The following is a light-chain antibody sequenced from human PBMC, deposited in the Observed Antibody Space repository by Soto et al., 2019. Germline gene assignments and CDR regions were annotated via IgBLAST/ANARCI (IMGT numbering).Light chain of an antibody. CDR2: EVS. CDR3: SSYAGSPVV. J-gene: IGLJ2*01. CDR1: SSDVGGYNY. V-gene: IGLV2-8*01. Sequence: QSVLTQPPSASGSPGQSVTISCTGTSSDVGGYNYVSWYQQHPGKAPKLMIYEVSKRPSGVPDRFSGSKSGNTASLTVSGLQAEDEADYYCSSYAGSPVVFGAGTQLTVL.